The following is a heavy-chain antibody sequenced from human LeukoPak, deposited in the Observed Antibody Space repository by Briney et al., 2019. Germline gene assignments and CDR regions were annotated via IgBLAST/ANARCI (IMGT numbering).Heavy chain of an antibody. J-gene: IGHJ4*02. CDR1: GFTFSSYA. V-gene: IGHV3-64D*06. CDR3: VKDRVSVSSSGYFDY. CDR2: ISSNGGST. D-gene: IGHD6-6*01. Sequence: GGSLRLSCSASGFTFSSYAMHWVRQAPGKGLEYVSAISSNGGSTYYADSVKGRFTISRDNSKKTLYLQMSSLRAEDTVVYYCVKDRVSVSSSGYFDYWGQGTLVTVSS.